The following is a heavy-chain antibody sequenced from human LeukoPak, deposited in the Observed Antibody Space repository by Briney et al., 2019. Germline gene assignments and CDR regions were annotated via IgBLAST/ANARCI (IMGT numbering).Heavy chain of an antibody. CDR1: GFTFSNYA. D-gene: IGHD3/OR15-3a*01. V-gene: IGHV3-23*01. Sequence: GGSLRLSCAASGFTFSNYAMSWVRQAPGKGLEWVSGISGSGGSTYYADSVKGRFTISRDDAKNSLYLQMNSLRAEDTAVYYCARGPRTYDYWGQGTLVTVSS. J-gene: IGHJ4*02. CDR2: ISGSGGST. CDR3: ARGPRTYDY.